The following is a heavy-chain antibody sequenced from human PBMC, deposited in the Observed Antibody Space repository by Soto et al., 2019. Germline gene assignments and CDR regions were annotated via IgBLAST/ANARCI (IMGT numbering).Heavy chain of an antibody. D-gene: IGHD6-19*01. V-gene: IGHV2-5*02. CDR3: AHRVPDRMHRSGWDGGVFDY. CDR2: IYWDDDK. CDR1: GFSLSTTEVG. Sequence: QITLKESGPTLVRPTETLTLTCSFSGFSLSTTEVGVGWIRQPPGMALEWLALIYWDDDKRYSPSLKNRLTITKDTSKNEVVLTMTNMDPVDTGTYYCAHRVPDRMHRSGWDGGVFDYWGQGTPVIVSS. J-gene: IGHJ4*02.